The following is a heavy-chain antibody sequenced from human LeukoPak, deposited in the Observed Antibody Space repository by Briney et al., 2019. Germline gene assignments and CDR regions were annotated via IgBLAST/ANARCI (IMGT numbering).Heavy chain of an antibody. J-gene: IGHJ4*02. CDR1: GGSISSYY. D-gene: IGHD6-13*01. V-gene: IGHV4-59*01. CDR3: ARGYSSSWYVA. CDR2: IYYSGST. Sequence: SETLSLTCTVSGGSISSYYWSWIRQPPGKGLEWIGFIYYSGSTNYNPSLKSRVNISVDTSKNQFSLKLSSVTAADTAVYYCARGYSSSWYVAWGQGTLVTVSS.